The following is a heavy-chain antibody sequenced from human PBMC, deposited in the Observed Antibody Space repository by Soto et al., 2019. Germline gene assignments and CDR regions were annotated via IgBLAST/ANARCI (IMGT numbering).Heavy chain of an antibody. Sequence: QVQLQESGPGLVKPSETLSLTCTVSGGSIKSYYWSWIRQPPGKGLEWIGYMYYSGNTNHNPSLKSRVTISVDTSKNQISLKMTSVTAADTAVYYCAGGRYNYGIWGQGTRVIVSS. J-gene: IGHJ4*02. D-gene: IGHD5-18*01. V-gene: IGHV4-59*01. CDR2: MYYSGNT. CDR1: GGSIKSYY. CDR3: AGGRYNYGI.